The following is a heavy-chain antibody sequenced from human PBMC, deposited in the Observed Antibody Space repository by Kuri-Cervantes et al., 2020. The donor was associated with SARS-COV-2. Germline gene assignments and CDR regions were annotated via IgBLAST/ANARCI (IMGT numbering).Heavy chain of an antibody. CDR2: IKSKTDGGTT. CDR3: AGMGAYSSSWYASGAFDI. CDR1: GFTFSNAW. J-gene: IGHJ3*02. Sequence: GESLKISCAASGFTFSNAWMSWVRQAPGKGLEWVGRIKSKTDGGTTDYAAPVKGRFTISRDDSKNTLYLQMNSLKTEDTAVYYCAGMGAYSSSWYASGAFDIWGQGTMVTVSS. V-gene: IGHV3-15*01. D-gene: IGHD6-13*01.